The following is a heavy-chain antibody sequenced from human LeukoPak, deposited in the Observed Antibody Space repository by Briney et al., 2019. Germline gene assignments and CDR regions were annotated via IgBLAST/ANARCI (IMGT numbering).Heavy chain of an antibody. CDR3: ARVGAYCSGGSCYSAYYYYYGMDV. D-gene: IGHD2-15*01. CDR1: GSIFTSYW. CDR2: IYAGDSDT. Sequence: GASLQISCECSGSIFTSYWIGGGRQLPGKGEEWMGIIYAGDSDTRYSPSFQVQVTISAHKSISTAYLQWSSLKASDTAMYYCARVGAYCSGGSCYSAYYYYYGMDVWGQGTTVTVSS. V-gene: IGHV5-51*01. J-gene: IGHJ6*02.